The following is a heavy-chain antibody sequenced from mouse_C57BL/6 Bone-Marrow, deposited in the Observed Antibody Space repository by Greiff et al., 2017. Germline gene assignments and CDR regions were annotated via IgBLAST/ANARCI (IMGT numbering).Heavy chain of an antibody. Sequence: VQLQQSGAELVRPGASVTLSCKASGYTFTDYEMHWVKQTPVNGLEWIGAIDPETGGTAYNQKVEGKAILTAAKTSTTAYMELRSLTSEDSAVYYFTTYYSSSLYWYFDVWGTGTTVTFAS. CDR2: IDPETGGT. CDR1: GYTFTDYE. CDR3: TTYYSSSLYWYFDV. J-gene: IGHJ1*03. D-gene: IGHD2-5*01. V-gene: IGHV1-15*01.